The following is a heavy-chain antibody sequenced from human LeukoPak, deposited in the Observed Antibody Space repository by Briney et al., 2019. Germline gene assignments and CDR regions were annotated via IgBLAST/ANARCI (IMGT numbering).Heavy chain of an antibody. Sequence: GGSLRLSCAASGFTFSDHYMDWVRQAPGKGLEWVGRIRNKANSYTTEYAASVKGRFTISRDDSKNSLYLQMNSLKTEDTAVYYCARDAHRYYYYGMDVWGQGTTVTVSS. CDR1: GFTFSDHY. CDR2: IRNKANSYTT. CDR3: ARDAHRYYYYGMDV. D-gene: IGHD3-16*02. J-gene: IGHJ6*02. V-gene: IGHV3-72*01.